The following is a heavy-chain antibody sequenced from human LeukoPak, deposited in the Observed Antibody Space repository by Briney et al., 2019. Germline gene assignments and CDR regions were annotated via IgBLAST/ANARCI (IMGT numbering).Heavy chain of an antibody. Sequence: SETLSLTCIVSGGSISSSYWSWIRQPPGKGLEWIGYIFYSGSTNYNPSLKSRVTISVDTSKNQFSLKLSSVTAADTAVYYCARGKVGATFDPWGQGTLVTVSS. J-gene: IGHJ5*02. CDR3: ARGKVGATFDP. V-gene: IGHV4-59*01. D-gene: IGHD1-26*01. CDR1: GGSISSSY. CDR2: IFYSGST.